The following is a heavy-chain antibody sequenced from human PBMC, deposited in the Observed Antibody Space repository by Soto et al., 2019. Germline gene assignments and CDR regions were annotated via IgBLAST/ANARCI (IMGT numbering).Heavy chain of an antibody. CDR2: IYDSGTT. V-gene: IGHV4-30-2*01. CDR3: ARADDSDSRSYSYFDT. D-gene: IGHD3-22*01. CDR1: GGSISSGGYS. J-gene: IGHJ4*02. Sequence: QLQLQESGSGLVKPSQTLSLTCAVSGGSISSGGYSWSWIRQPPGKGLEWIGYIYDSGTTYYNPRLKSRATISADRSKNQFSLKVRSVTAADTAVYYCARADDSDSRSYSYFDTWGQGTLVTVSS.